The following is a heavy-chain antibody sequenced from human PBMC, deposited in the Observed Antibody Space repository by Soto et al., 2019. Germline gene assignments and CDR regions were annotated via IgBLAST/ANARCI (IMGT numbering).Heavy chain of an antibody. J-gene: IGHJ4*02. V-gene: IGHV4-39*01. CDR3: ARGAEPCLVPLDY. D-gene: IGHD6-19*01. CDR2: IYYSGST. Sequence: SETLSLTCFVSGGSISSSSYYWGWIRQPPGKGLEWIGSIYYSGSTYYNPSLKSRVTISVDTSKNQFSLKLSSVTAADTAVYYCARGAEPCLVPLDYRGQGTRGTASS. CDR1: GGSISSSSYY.